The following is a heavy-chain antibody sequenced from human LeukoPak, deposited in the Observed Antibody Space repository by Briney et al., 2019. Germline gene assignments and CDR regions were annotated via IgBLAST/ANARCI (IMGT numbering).Heavy chain of an antibody. CDR1: GGSISSSSYY. D-gene: IGHD3-16*02. CDR2: IYYSGST. J-gene: IGHJ4*02. V-gene: IGHV4-39*07. Sequence: SETLSLTCTVSGGSISSSSYYWGWIRQPPGKGLEWIGSIYYSGSTYYNPSLKSRVTISVDTSKNQFSLKLSSVTAADTAVYYCASLFGGVIVMLDYWGQGTLVTVSS. CDR3: ASLFGGVIVMLDY.